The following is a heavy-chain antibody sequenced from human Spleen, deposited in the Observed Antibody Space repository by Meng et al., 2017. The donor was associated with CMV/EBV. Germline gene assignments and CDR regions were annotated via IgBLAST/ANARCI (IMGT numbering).Heavy chain of an antibody. CDR2: INPSGGGT. V-gene: IGHV1-46*02. J-gene: IGHJ4*02. Sequence: ASGTTFDTHYLRWVRQAPGQGLEWMGAINPSGGGTHSAPEFQGRVTMTRGMSTGTVYMELSSLTSVDTALYYCAHTGDEFASPFDFWGPGTLVTVSS. CDR1: GTTFDTHY. D-gene: IGHD3-10*01. CDR3: AHTGDEFASPFDF.